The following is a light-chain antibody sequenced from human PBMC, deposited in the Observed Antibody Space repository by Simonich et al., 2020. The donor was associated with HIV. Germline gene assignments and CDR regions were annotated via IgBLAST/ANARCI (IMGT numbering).Light chain of an antibody. CDR2: GAS. Sequence: EIVLTQSPATLSLSPGERATLSCRASQSVSSNYLGWYQQKPGQAPRLLIYGASTRATGIPDRFSGSGSGTDFTLTISRLEPEDFAVYYCQQYGSSPRTFGQGTKVEI. V-gene: IGKV3-20*01. CDR3: QQYGSSPRT. CDR1: QSVSSNY. J-gene: IGKJ1*01.